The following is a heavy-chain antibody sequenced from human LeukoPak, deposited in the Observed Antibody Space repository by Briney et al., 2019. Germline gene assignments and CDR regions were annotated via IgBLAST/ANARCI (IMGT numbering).Heavy chain of an antibody. D-gene: IGHD4-23*01. J-gene: IGHJ3*02. V-gene: IGHV3-7*01. CDR1: GFTFSSYW. CDR3: ARGVDYGGNLPRAFDI. CDR2: IKQDGSEK. Sequence: GGSLRLSCAASGFTFSSYWMSWVRQAPGKGLEWVANIKQDGSEKYYVDSVKGRFTVSRDNAKSSLYLQVNSLGAEDTAVYYCARGVDYGGNLPRAFDIWGQGTMLTVSS.